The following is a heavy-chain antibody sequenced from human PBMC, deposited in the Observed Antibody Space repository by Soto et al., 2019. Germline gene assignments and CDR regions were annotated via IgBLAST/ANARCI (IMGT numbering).Heavy chain of an antibody. D-gene: IGHD2-15*01. CDR1: GYTFVSYG. Sequence: QVQLVQSGGEVKKPGASVKVSCKTSGYTFVSYGINWVRQAPGQGLEWMGWISGFNGNANYAEKYQGRVTMTTDTSTTTVYMELRRLRSDDTAVYYCARDRAVGQRAGGYWGQGTLVTVSS. CDR3: ARDRAVGQRAGGY. J-gene: IGHJ4*02. V-gene: IGHV1-18*04. CDR2: ISGFNGNA.